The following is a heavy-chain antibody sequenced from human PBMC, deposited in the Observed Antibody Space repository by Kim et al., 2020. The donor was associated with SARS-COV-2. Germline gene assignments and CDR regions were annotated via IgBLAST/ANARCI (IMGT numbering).Heavy chain of an antibody. CDR2: IDNSGST. D-gene: IGHD3-10*01. CDR1: GDSISSTREH. J-gene: IGHJ6*02. V-gene: IGHV4-39*01. Sequence: SETLSLTCSVSGDSISSTREHWGWIRQPPGKGLEWIGNIDNSGSTSYNPSLKSRATISADTSKNQVSLKLSSVTAADTAVYYCARHSEEALNRYFYRGMDVWGQGNTVIVSS. CDR3: ARHSEEALNRYFYRGMDV.